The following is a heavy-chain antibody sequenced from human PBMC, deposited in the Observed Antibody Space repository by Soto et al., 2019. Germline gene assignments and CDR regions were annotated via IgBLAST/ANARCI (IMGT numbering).Heavy chain of an antibody. V-gene: IGHV3-74*01. Sequence: EVQLVESGGGLVQPGGSLRLSCAASGFTFTSHWMHWVRQAPGKGPVWVSRINGDGTSISYADSVKGRFTISRDNAKNTLYLQMNSLRAEDTAVYYCAREIIALMGAIRWFDPWGQGTLVTVPS. CDR1: GFTFTSHW. D-gene: IGHD2-8*01. CDR3: AREIIALMGAIRWFDP. J-gene: IGHJ5*02. CDR2: INGDGTSI.